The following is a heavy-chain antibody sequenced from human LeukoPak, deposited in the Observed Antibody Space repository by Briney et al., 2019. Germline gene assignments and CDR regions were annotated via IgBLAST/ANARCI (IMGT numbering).Heavy chain of an antibody. V-gene: IGHV2-5*02. CDR3: AHSEDYYGSVDAFDI. J-gene: IGHJ3*02. CDR2: IYWDDDK. CDR1: GFSLNTYGVG. Sequence: ESGPTLVNPTQTLTLTCTFSGFSLNTYGVGVCWIRQPPGKALEWLALIYWDDDKRYSPSLKSRLTITKDTSKNQVVLTMTNMDPVDTATYYCAHSEDYYGSVDAFDIWGQGTMVTVSS. D-gene: IGHD3-10*01.